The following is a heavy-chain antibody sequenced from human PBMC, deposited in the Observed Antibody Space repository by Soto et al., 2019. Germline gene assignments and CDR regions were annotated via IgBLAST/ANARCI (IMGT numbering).Heavy chain of an antibody. J-gene: IGHJ4*02. D-gene: IGHD2-2*01. V-gene: IGHV4-31*03. CDR3: ARDASTTWHYLDY. Sequence: QVQLQESGPGLVKPSQTLSLTCTVSGGSISSGAYYWSWIRQHPEKGLEWIGHIYHSGNTYYNPSLKSRVTISVATSKNQFSLKLSSVTAADTAVYYCARDASTTWHYLDYWGQGTLVTVSS. CDR2: IYHSGNT. CDR1: GGSISSGAYY.